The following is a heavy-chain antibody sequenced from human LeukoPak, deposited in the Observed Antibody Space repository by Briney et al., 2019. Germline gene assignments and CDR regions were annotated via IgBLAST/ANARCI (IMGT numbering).Heavy chain of an antibody. J-gene: IGHJ6*03. CDR3: ARSRRGYYMDV. Sequence: ASVTLSCTASGYPFSNYDVNWVRQAPGQGLEWMAWMNAGSGDTGYAQKFQGILTMRSNISMNTASVELRSLASEDTAVDFCARSRRGYYMDVWGTGTPVTVSS. CDR1: GYPFSNYD. CDR2: MNAGSGDT. V-gene: IGHV1-8*01.